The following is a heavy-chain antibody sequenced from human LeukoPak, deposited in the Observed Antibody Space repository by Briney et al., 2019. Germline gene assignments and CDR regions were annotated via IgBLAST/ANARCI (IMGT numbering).Heavy chain of an antibody. Sequence: PGGSLRLSCAASGFTFSSYSMNWVRQAPGKGLEWVSAISGSGGSTYYADSVKGRFTISRDNSKNTLYLQMNSLRAEDTAVYYCAKDMRFCLRTSCLYLDYWGQGTLVTVSS. V-gene: IGHV3-23*01. CDR2: ISGSGGST. J-gene: IGHJ4*02. CDR1: GFTFSSYS. CDR3: AKDMRFCLRTSCLYLDY. D-gene: IGHD2-2*01.